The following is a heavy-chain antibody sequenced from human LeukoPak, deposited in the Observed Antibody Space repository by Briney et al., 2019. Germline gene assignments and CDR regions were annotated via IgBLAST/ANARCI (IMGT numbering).Heavy chain of an antibody. D-gene: IGHD3-16*01. CDR3: ARVREESAVTVWDYYYGMDV. J-gene: IGHJ6*02. CDR1: GFTFSSYA. Sequence: GGSLRLPCAASGFTFSSYAMSWVRQAPGKGLEWVSAISGSGGSTYYADSVKGRFTISRDNSKNTLYLQMNSLRAEDTAVYYCARVREESAVTVWDYYYGMDVWGQGTTVTVSS. V-gene: IGHV3-23*01. CDR2: ISGSGGST.